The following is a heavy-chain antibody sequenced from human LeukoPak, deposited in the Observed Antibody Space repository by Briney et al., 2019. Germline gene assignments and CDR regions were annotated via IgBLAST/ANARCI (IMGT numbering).Heavy chain of an antibody. D-gene: IGHD6-13*01. V-gene: IGHV3-66*01. CDR2: IYSGGTT. CDR3: ARDRGGSRSDC. J-gene: IGHJ4*02. CDR1: GFTVSTDY. Sequence: GGSLRLSCAASGFTVSTDYMSWVRQAPGKGLEWVSIIYSGGTTYYADSVKGRFTISRDNSKNTLYLQMNSLRAEDTAVYYCARDRGGSRSDCWGQGTLVTVSS.